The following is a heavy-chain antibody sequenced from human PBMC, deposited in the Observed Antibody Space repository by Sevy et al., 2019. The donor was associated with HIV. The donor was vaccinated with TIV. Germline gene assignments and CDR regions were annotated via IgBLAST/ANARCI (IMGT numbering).Heavy chain of an antibody. D-gene: IGHD3-22*01. CDR1: GGTFSSYA. J-gene: IGHJ6*02. CDR2: IIPIFGTA. V-gene: IGHV1-69*13. CDR3: ARDGTVTMIAPYYYGMDV. Sequence: ASVKVSCKASGGTFSSYAISWVRQAPGQGLEWMGGIIPIFGTANYAQKFQGRVTITADESTSTAYMELSSLGSEDTAVYYCARDGTVTMIAPYYYGMDVWGQGTTVTVSS.